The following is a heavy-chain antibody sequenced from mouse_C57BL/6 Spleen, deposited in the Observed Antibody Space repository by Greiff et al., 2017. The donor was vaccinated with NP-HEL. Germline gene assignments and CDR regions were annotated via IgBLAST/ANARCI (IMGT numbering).Heavy chain of an antibody. Sequence: VQLQQSGAELVKPGASVKMSCKASGYTFTSYWITWVKQRPGQGLEWIGDIYPGSGSTNYNEKFKSKATLTVDTSSSTAYMQLSSLTSEDSAVYYCARFITTVVATDYWGQGTTLTVSS. V-gene: IGHV1-55*01. D-gene: IGHD1-1*01. CDR3: ARFITTVVATDY. J-gene: IGHJ2*01. CDR2: IYPGSGST. CDR1: GYTFTSYW.